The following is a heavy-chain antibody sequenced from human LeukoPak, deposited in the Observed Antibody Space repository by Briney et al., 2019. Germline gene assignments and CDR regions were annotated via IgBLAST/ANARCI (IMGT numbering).Heavy chain of an antibody. J-gene: IGHJ1*01. Sequence: ASVKVSCKASGYTFTSYDINWVRQATGQGLEWMGWMNPNSGNTGYAQKFQGRVTITKNTSITTAYMELSGLRSEDTAIYYCARNGREARHFQHWGQGTLVTVSS. V-gene: IGHV1-8*03. CDR1: GYTFTSYD. CDR3: ARNGREARHFQH. D-gene: IGHD6-6*01. CDR2: MNPNSGNT.